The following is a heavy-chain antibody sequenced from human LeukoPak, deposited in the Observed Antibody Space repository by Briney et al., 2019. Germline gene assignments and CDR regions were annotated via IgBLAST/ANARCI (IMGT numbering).Heavy chain of an antibody. Sequence: PSETLSLTCTVSGGPMSSYYWSWIRQPPGKGLEWIGYIYYSGSTNYNPSLKSRVTISVDTSKNQFSLKLSSVTAADTAVYYCAGETYCNSTSCYGNWFDPWGQGALVTVSS. D-gene: IGHD2-2*01. CDR2: IYYSGST. CDR1: GGPMSSYY. CDR3: AGETYCNSTSCYGNWFDP. J-gene: IGHJ5*01. V-gene: IGHV4-59*08.